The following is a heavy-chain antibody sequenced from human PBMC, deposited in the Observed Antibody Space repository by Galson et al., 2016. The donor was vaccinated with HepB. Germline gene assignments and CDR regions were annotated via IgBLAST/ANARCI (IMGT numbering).Heavy chain of an antibody. CDR3: AKSEVVVVAAHQV. J-gene: IGHJ4*02. V-gene: IGHV3-23*01. CDR1: GFPFRSYS. D-gene: IGHD2-15*01. Sequence: SLRLSCAVSGFPFRSYSMNWVRQAPGKGLQWVSSISGSGDITYSAESVKSRFTISRDNSKSTLYLQMDSLRVEEPAVYYCAKSEVVVVAAHQVWGQGTPVTVSS. CDR2: ISGSGDIT.